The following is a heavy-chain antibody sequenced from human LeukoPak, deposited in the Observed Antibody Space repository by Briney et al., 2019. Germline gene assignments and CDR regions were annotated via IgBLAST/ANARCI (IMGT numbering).Heavy chain of an antibody. CDR1: GFTFGSYS. J-gene: IGHJ4*02. CDR3: ARPIYGSFDY. D-gene: IGHD1-26*01. CDR2: ISSSSSII. V-gene: IGHV3-48*01. Sequence: GGSLRLSCAASGFTFGSYSMNWVREAPGKGLEWVSYISSSSSIIYYADSVKGRFTISRDNAKNSLYLQMNSLRAEDTAVYYCARPIYGSFDYWGQGTLVTVSS.